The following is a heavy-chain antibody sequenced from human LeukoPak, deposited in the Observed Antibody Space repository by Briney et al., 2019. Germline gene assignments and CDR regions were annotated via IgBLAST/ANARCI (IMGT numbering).Heavy chain of an antibody. Sequence: GGSLRLSCAASGFTFSDYYMSWIRRAPGKGLEWVSYISSSGSTIYYADSVKGRFTISRDNAKNSLYLQMNSLRAEDTAVYYCARVGYRDSVDAFDVWGQGTMVTVSS. V-gene: IGHV3-11*04. D-gene: IGHD4-17*01. CDR2: ISSSGSTI. CDR3: ARVGYRDSVDAFDV. CDR1: GFTFSDYY. J-gene: IGHJ3*01.